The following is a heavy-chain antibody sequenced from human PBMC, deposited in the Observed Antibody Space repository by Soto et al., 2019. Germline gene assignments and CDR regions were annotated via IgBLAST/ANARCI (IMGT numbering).Heavy chain of an antibody. CDR3: ALGLSITMVRGPEYYFDY. D-gene: IGHD3-10*01. V-gene: IGHV1-69*12. J-gene: IGHJ4*02. Sequence: QVQLVQSGAEVKKPGSSVKVSCKASGGTFSSYAISWVRQAPGQGLEWMGGIIPIFGTANYAQKFQGRVTITADESTSTAYMELSSLRSEDTAVYYCALGLSITMVRGPEYYFDYWGQGTLVTVSS. CDR1: GGTFSSYA. CDR2: IIPIFGTA.